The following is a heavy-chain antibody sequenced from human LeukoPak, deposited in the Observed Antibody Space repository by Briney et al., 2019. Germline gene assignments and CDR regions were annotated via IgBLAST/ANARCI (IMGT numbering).Heavy chain of an antibody. CDR3: ARDAGNGDLYYYYYGMDV. CDR1: GFTVSSNY. J-gene: IGHJ6*02. Sequence: GGSLRLSCAASGFTVSSNYMSWVRQAPGKGLEWVSVIYSDGSTYYADSVKGRFTISRDNSKNTLYLQMNSLRAEDTAVYYCARDAGNGDLYYYYYGMDVWGQGTTVTVSS. D-gene: IGHD4-17*01. V-gene: IGHV3-66*02. CDR2: IYSDGST.